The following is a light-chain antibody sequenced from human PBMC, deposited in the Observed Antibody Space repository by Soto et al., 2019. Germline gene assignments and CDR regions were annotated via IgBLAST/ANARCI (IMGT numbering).Light chain of an antibody. Sequence: EIQMTQSPSSLSASVGDRVTITCGASQNINNYLNWYQHQPGKGPKLLIFAASNLQSGVPSRFRGSGSGTDFTLTISSLQPEDFATYYCHQSYTFPETFGQGTKVEIK. CDR1: QNINNY. CDR2: AAS. CDR3: HQSYTFPET. V-gene: IGKV1-39*01. J-gene: IGKJ1*01.